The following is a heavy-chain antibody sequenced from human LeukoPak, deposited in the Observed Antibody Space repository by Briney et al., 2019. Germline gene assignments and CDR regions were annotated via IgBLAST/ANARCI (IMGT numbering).Heavy chain of an antibody. Sequence: PGGSLRLSCAASGFTFSSYAMSWVRQAPGKGLEWVSYISSSSSTIYYADSVKGRFTISRDNAKNSLYLQMNSLRAEDTAVYYCASLERDSSSWYPDHDAFDIWGQGTVVTVSS. V-gene: IGHV3-48*01. D-gene: IGHD6-13*01. J-gene: IGHJ3*02. CDR1: GFTFSSYA. CDR2: ISSSSSTI. CDR3: ASLERDSSSWYPDHDAFDI.